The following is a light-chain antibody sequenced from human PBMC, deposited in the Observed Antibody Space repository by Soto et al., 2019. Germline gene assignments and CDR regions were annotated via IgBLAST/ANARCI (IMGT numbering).Light chain of an antibody. CDR1: SSDIGSYDR. CDR2: DVS. CDR3: SSFTTGDTYV. J-gene: IGLJ1*01. Sequence: QSALTQPPSVSGSPGQSVAISCTGASSDIGSYDRVSWYHQPPGTAPKLIIYDVSTRPSGVPDRFSGAKSGNTASLTISGLQAEDEADYYCSSFTTGDTYVFGTGTKVTVL. V-gene: IGLV2-18*02.